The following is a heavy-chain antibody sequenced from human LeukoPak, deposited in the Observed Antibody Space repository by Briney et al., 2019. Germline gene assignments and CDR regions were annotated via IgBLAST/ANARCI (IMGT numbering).Heavy chain of an antibody. J-gene: IGHJ6*02. CDR2: IYYSGST. Sequence: SSETLSLTCTVSGGSISSSSYYWDWIRQPPGKGLEWIATIYYSGSTYYNPSLKSRVTISVDTSKNQFSLKLSSVTAADTAVYCCAGGVITNYYYYGMDVWGQGTTVTVSS. CDR1: GGSISSSSYY. V-gene: IGHV4-39*01. D-gene: IGHD3-16*02. CDR3: AGGVITNYYYYGMDV.